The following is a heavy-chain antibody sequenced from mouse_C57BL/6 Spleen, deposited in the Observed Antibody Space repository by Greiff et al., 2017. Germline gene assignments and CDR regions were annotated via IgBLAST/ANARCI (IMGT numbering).Heavy chain of an antibody. V-gene: IGHV1-52*01. CDR1: GYTFTSYW. Sequence: QVHVKQPGAELVRPGSSVKLSCKASGYTFTSYWMHWVKQRPIQGLEWIGNIDPSDSETHYNQKFKDKATLTVDKSSSTAYMQLSSLTSEDSAVYYCARLGLDYYGSSYYFDYWGQGTTLTVSS. J-gene: IGHJ2*01. D-gene: IGHD1-1*01. CDR2: IDPSDSET. CDR3: ARLGLDYYGSSYYFDY.